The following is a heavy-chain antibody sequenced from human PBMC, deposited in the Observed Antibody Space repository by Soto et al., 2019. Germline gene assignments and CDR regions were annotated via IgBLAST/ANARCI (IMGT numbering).Heavy chain of an antibody. CDR2: IYYSGST. J-gene: IGHJ5*02. D-gene: IGHD5-12*01. Sequence: QVQLQESGPGLVKPSQTLSLTCTVSGGSISSGDYYWSWIRQPPGKGLEWIGYIYYSGSTYYNPCLSGRVTISVDTSKNQFTLNLSAVTAADTAMYYCARAGVATIYRGNNLFAPRGQGTLVTVSS. V-gene: IGHV4-30-4*01. CDR3: ARAGVATIYRGNNLFAP. CDR1: GGSISSGDYY.